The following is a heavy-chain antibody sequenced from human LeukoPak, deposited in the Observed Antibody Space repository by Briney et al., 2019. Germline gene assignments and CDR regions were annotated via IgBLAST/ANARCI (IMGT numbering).Heavy chain of an antibody. Sequence: GGSLRLSCAASGFPFNNFGMNWVRQAPGKGLEWVSYISSSSSTMSYADSVKGRFTISRDNAKNSLFLQMNSLRAEDTAVYYCARGGAARPDYWGQGTLVTVCS. CDR1: GFPFNNFG. CDR3: ARGGAARPDY. V-gene: IGHV3-48*01. D-gene: IGHD6-6*01. CDR2: ISSSSSTM. J-gene: IGHJ4*02.